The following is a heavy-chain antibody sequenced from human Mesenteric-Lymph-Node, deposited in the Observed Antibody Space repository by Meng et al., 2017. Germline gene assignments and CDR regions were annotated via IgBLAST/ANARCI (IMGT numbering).Heavy chain of an antibody. CDR2: IYYSGST. D-gene: IGHD3-22*01. J-gene: IGHJ2*01. CDR3: ARGYYDSSGYGYWYFDL. V-gene: IGHV4-30-4*01. Sequence: QVLLQESRPGLVKPSQTLSLTCTVSGGSISSGDYYWSWIRQPPGKGLEWIGYIYYSGSTYYNPSLKSRVTISVDTSKNQFSLKLSSVTAADTAVYYCARGYYDSSGYGYWYFDLWGRGTLVTVPS. CDR1: GGSISSGDYY.